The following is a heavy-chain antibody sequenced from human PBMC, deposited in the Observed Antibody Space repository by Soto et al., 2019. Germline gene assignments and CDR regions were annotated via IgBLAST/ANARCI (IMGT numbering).Heavy chain of an antibody. CDR2: IWYDGSNK. CDR3: ARESAGIAVAGKNGFDY. V-gene: IGHV3-33*01. Sequence: LRLSCAASGFTFSSYGMHWVRQAPGKGLEWVAVIWYDGSNKYYADSVKGRFTISRDNSKNTLYLQMNSLRAEDTAVYYCARESAGIAVAGKNGFDYWGQGTLVTVSS. CDR1: GFTFSSYG. D-gene: IGHD6-19*01. J-gene: IGHJ4*02.